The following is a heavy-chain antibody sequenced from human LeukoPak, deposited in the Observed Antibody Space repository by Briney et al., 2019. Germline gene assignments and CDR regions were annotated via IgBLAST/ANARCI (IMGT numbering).Heavy chain of an antibody. V-gene: IGHV3-74*01. J-gene: IGHJ4*02. D-gene: IGHD5-18*01. CDR3: AKDRGYSYGWFDY. CDR2: IHTDGIST. Sequence: GGSLRLSCAASGFTFSNYWMHWVRQAPGKGLVWVSRIHTDGISTTYADSVKGRFTISRDNSKNTLYLQMNSLRAEDTAVYYCAKDRGYSYGWFDYWGQGTLVTVSS. CDR1: GFTFSNYW.